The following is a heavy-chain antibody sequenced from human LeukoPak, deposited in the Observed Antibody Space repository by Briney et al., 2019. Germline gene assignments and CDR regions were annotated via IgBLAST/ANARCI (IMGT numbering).Heavy chain of an antibody. CDR1: GFTFSNYA. J-gene: IGHJ6*04. V-gene: IGHV3-23*01. CDR3: AELGITMIGGV. Sequence: GESLRLSCAASGFTFSNYAMSWVRQAPGKGLEWVSVITNSGGSTYYADAVKGRFTISRDNSKNTLYLQMNSLRAEDTAVYYCAELGITMIGGVWGKGTTVTISS. CDR2: ITNSGGST. D-gene: IGHD3-10*02.